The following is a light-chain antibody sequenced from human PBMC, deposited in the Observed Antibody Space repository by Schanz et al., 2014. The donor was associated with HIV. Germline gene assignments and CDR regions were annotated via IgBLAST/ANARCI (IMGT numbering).Light chain of an antibody. Sequence: IVLTQSPATLSVSPGERATLSCRASQSVRSNLAWYQQRPGQPPRLLVYGASSRAAGIPDRFSGSGSGTDFTLTINRLEPEDFAVYYCQQYGVSPPWTFGQGTKVESK. CDR1: QSVRSN. CDR3: QQYGVSPPWT. J-gene: IGKJ1*01. V-gene: IGKV3-20*01. CDR2: GAS.